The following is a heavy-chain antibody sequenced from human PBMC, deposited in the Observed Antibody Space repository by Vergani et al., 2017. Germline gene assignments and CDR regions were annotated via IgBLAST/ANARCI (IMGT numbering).Heavy chain of an antibody. Sequence: QVQLQESGPGLVKPSETLTLTCDVSDSSIMTNPYWGWFRQSPGKGLEWIGCIHHSGDTHYNSSLKSRVSISIVSSSKFSLSLTSVTAADTAVYFCGRHCTVEWLVKFGWIDPWGQGTLVTVSS. J-gene: IGHJ5*02. CDR1: DSSIMTNPY. CDR3: GRHCTVEWLVKFGWIDP. CDR2: IHHSGDT. D-gene: IGHD6-19*01. V-gene: IGHV4-38-2*01.